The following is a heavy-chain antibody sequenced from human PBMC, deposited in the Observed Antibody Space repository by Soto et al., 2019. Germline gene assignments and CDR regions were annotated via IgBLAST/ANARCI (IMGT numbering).Heavy chain of an antibody. V-gene: IGHV3-48*03. J-gene: IGHJ4*02. CDR2: ISSSGSTI. D-gene: IGHD1-20*01. CDR1: GFTFSSYE. Sequence: EVQLVESGGGLVQPGGSLRLSCAASGFTFSSYEMNWVRQAPGKGLEWVSYISSSGSTIYYADSVKGRFTISRDNAKNSLYLQMNSMRAEDTAVDYCATENTWSRCFDYWGQGTLVTFSS. CDR3: ATENTWSRCFDY.